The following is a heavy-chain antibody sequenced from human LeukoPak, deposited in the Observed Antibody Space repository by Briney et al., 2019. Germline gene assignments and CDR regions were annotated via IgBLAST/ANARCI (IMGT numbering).Heavy chain of an antibody. D-gene: IGHD2-15*01. J-gene: IGHJ4*02. CDR1: GGSISGNY. V-gene: IGHV4-59*08. CDR3: ARHPFATPFDY. CDR2: AYSSGHT. Sequence: SETLSLTCTVSGGSISGNYWSWLRQPPGRGLEWIGYAYSSGHTNYNSSLKSRVTMSLDTSKSQFSLRLSSVTAADTAVYFCARHPFATPFDYWGPGTLVTVSS.